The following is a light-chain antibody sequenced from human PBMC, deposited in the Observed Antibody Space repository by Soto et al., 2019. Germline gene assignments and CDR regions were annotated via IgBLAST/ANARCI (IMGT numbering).Light chain of an antibody. J-gene: IGLJ3*02. Sequence: QSVLTQPPSVSAAPGQTVTISCSGTNSNIGKNFVSWYRQSPGTAPNLLLYDNDKRPSGSPDRFTGSRIETSATLVISGLQTGDEAEYYCGTWDTRLFVWVFCGGTKLTVL. CDR3: GTWDTRLFVWV. V-gene: IGLV1-51*01. CDR1: NSNIGKNF. CDR2: DND.